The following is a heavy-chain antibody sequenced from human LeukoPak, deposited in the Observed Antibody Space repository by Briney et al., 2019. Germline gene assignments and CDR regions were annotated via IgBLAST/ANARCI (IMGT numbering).Heavy chain of an antibody. J-gene: IGHJ6*02. Sequence: SETLSLTCAVYGGSFSGYYWSWIRQPPGKGLEWIGEVNHSGSTNYNPSLKSRVTISIDTSKNQFSLKLRSVTAADTAVYYCARPRLNYYYYGMDVWGQGTTVTVSS. V-gene: IGHV4-34*01. CDR2: VNHSGST. CDR3: ARPRLNYYYYGMDV. CDR1: GGSFSGYY.